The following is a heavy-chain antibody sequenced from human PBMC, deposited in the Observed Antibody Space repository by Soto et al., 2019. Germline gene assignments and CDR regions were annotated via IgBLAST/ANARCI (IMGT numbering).Heavy chain of an antibody. CDR1: GYTFTSYD. D-gene: IGHD2-2*02. V-gene: IGHV1-8*01. J-gene: IGHJ6*03. Sequence: ASVKVSCKASGYTFTSYDINWVRQATGQGLEWMGWMNPNSGNTGYAQKFQGRVTMTRNTSISTAYMELSSLRSEDTAVYYCARGQCSSTSCYMGITTYYMDVWGKGTTVTVSS. CDR2: MNPNSGNT. CDR3: ARGQCSSTSCYMGITTYYMDV.